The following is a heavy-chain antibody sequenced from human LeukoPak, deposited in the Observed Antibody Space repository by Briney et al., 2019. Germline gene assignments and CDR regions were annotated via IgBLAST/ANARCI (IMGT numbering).Heavy chain of an antibody. CDR2: ISGSGGST. CDR1: GFTFSSYA. Sequence: SGGSLRLSCAASGFTFSSYAMSWVRQAPGKGLEWVSAISGSGGSTYYADSVKGRFTISRDNSKNTLYLQMNSLRAEDTAVYYCAKERIGSYYDSSGYYYWGQGTLVTVSS. V-gene: IGHV3-23*01. J-gene: IGHJ4*02. D-gene: IGHD3-22*01. CDR3: AKERIGSYYDSSGYYY.